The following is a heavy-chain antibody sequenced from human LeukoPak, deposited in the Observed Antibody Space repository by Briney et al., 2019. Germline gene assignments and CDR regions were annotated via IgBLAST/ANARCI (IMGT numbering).Heavy chain of an antibody. V-gene: IGHV1-8*01. CDR3: AREPRAYYYDSSGYTDDY. CDR1: GYTFTSYD. CDR2: MNPNSGNT. J-gene: IGHJ4*02. Sequence: ASVKVSCKASGYTFTSYDINWVRQATGQGLEWMGWMNPNSGNTGYAQKFQGRVTMTRDTSTSTVYMELSSLRSEDTAVYYCAREPRAYYYDSSGYTDDYWGQGTLVTASS. D-gene: IGHD3-22*01.